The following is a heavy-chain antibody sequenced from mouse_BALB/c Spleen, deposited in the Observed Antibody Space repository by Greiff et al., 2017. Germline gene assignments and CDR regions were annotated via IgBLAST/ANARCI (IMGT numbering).Heavy chain of an antibody. CDR2: INPGSGGT. V-gene: IGHV1-54*01. CDR1: GYAFTNYL. J-gene: IGHJ4*01. Sequence: LVESGAELVRPGTSVKVSCKASGYAFTNYLIEWVKQRPGQGLEWIGVINPGSGGTNYNEKFKGKATLTADKSSSTAYMQLSSLTSDDSAVYFCARFGYYAMDYWGQGTSVTVSS. CDR3: ARFGYYAMDY.